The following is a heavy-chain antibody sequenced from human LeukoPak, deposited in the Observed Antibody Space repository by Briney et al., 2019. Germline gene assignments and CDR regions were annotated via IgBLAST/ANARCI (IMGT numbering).Heavy chain of an antibody. Sequence: TGGSLRLSCAASGFTFSSYAMHWVRQAPGKGLEWVAVISYDGSNKYYADSVKGRFTISRDNSKNTLYLQMNSLRAEDTAVYYCAKGTPMGGYWGQGTLVTVSS. V-gene: IGHV3-30-3*01. CDR1: GFTFSSYA. CDR2: ISYDGSNK. CDR3: AKGTPMGGY. D-gene: IGHD1-26*01. J-gene: IGHJ4*02.